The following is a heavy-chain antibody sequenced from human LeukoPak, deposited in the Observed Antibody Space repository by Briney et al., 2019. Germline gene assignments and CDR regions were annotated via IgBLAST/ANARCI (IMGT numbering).Heavy chain of an antibody. CDR2: IWYDGSEK. J-gene: IGHJ4*02. D-gene: IGHD6-19*01. Sequence: PGGSLRLSCSPSGFTFSGYGMHWVRQAPGKGLEWVAVIWYDGSEKYYADSVKGRFTISRDNSKNTLYLQMNSLRAEDTAVYYCAIPAVAGRRGYGYWGQGTLVTVSS. V-gene: IGHV3-33*01. CDR3: AIPAVAGRRGYGY. CDR1: GFTFSGYG.